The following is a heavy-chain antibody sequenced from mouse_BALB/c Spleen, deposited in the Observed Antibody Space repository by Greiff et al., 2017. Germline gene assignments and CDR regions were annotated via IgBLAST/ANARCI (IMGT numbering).Heavy chain of an antibody. J-gene: IGHJ2*01. CDR1: GYAFSSYW. CDR3: ARDSNFDY. CDR2: IYPGDGDT. V-gene: IGHV1-80*01. Sequence: QVQLKQSGAELVRPGSSVKISCKASGYAFSSYWMNWVKQRPGQGLEWIGQIYPGDGDTNYNGKFKGKATLTADKSSSTAYMQLSSLTSEDSAVYFCARDSNFDYWGQGTTLTVSS.